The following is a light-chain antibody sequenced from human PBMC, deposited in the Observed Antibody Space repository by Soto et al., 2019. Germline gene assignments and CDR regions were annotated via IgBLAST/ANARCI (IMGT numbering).Light chain of an antibody. Sequence: DVPMSLSPSYLSASVGDRVTITCRASQNIGSFLNWHQQKPGKAPNVLINAASTLRSGVPARFSGSGSGTDFNLTINSLQPEDFATYFCQQCFTTPLTFGEGTKVDNK. V-gene: IGKV1-39*01. CDR3: QQCFTTPLT. J-gene: IGKJ4*01. CDR1: QNIGSF. CDR2: AAS.